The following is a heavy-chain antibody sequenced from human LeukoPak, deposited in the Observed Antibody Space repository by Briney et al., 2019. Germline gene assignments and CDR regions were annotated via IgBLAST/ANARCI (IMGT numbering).Heavy chain of an antibody. CDR2: IIPIFGTA. V-gene: IGHV1-69*13. CDR1: GGTFSSYA. D-gene: IGHD3-22*01. Sequence: SVTVSCKASGGTFSSYAISWVRQAPGQGLEWMGGIIPIFGTANYAQKFQGRVTITADESTSTAYMELSSLRSEDTAVYYCARALLGRYYDSSGYSDWGQGTLVTVSS. CDR3: ARALLGRYYDSSGYSD. J-gene: IGHJ4*02.